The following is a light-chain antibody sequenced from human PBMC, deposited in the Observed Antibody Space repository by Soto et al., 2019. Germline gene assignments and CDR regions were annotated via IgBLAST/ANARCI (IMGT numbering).Light chain of an antibody. Sequence: DIQMTQSPSTLSASVGDRVTITCRASQSISNWLAWYQQKPGKAPKLLIYDASSLDSGVPSRFSGSGSGTEFTLTISGLQPDDFASYYCQQYYSYSTFGQGTKVDSK. CDR2: DAS. J-gene: IGKJ1*01. V-gene: IGKV1-5*01. CDR1: QSISNW. CDR3: QQYYSYST.